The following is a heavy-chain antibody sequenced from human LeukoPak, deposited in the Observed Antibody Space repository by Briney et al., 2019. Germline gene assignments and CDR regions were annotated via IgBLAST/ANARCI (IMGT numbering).Heavy chain of an antibody. Sequence: PGGSLRLSCAASGFDFSSYSMNWVRQAPGKGLEWVAVISYDGSNKHYADSVKGRFTISRDNSKNTLYLQMNSLRAEDTAVYYCARDFIGESTAANLIFDYWGQGTLVTVSS. V-gene: IGHV3-30*03. CDR2: ISYDGSNK. CDR3: ARDFIGESTAANLIFDY. CDR1: GFDFSSYS. D-gene: IGHD2-2*01. J-gene: IGHJ4*02.